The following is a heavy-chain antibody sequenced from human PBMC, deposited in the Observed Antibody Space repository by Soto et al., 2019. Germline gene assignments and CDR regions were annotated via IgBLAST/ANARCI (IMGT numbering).Heavy chain of an antibody. CDR3: ARAPRQYSSGFRFDY. D-gene: IGHD6-19*01. CDR2: IKQDGSEK. J-gene: IGHJ4*02. CDR1: GFTFSSYW. V-gene: IGHV3-7*01. Sequence: GGSLRLSCAASGFTFSSYWMSWVRQAPGKGLEWVANIKQDGSEKYYVDSVKGRFTISRDNAKNSLYLQMNSLRAEDTAVYYCARAPRQYSSGFRFDYWGQGTLVTVSS.